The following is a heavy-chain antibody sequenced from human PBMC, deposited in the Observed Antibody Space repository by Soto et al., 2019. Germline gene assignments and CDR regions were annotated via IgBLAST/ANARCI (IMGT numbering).Heavy chain of an antibody. CDR1: GFTFSSYA. D-gene: IGHD3-9*01. Sequence: GGSLRLSCSASGFTFSSYAMHWVRQAPGKGLEYVSAISSNGGSTYYADSVKDRFTISRDNSKNTLYLQMSSLRAEDTAVYYCVKDIYFDWLFNGNFDYWGQGTLVTVSS. CDR3: VKDIYFDWLFNGNFDY. CDR2: ISSNGGST. J-gene: IGHJ4*02. V-gene: IGHV3-64D*08.